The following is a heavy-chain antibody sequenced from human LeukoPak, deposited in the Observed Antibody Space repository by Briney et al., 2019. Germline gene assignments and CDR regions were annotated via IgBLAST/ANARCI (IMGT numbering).Heavy chain of an antibody. CDR3: AKATDSSGYYSPGFDH. CDR1: GFTFSSYS. J-gene: IGHJ4*02. V-gene: IGHV3-21*04. Sequence: PGGSLRLSCAASGFTFSSYSMNWVRQAPGKGLEWVSSISSSSSYIYYADSVKGRFTISRDNAKNSLYLQMNSLRTEDTALYYCAKATDSSGYYSPGFDHWGQGTLVTVSS. D-gene: IGHD3-22*01. CDR2: ISSSSSYI.